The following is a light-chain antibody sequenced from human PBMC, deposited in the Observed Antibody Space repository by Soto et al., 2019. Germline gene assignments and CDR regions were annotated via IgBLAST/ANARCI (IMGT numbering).Light chain of an antibody. CDR3: QQYDNLPIT. J-gene: IGKJ5*01. V-gene: IGKV1-33*01. CDR2: DAS. CDR1: QDISNY. Sequence: IQMTQSPSCLSASVGDRVTITCQASQDISNYLNWYQQKPGKAPKLLIYDASNLETGVPSRFSGSGSGTDFTFTISSLQPEDIATYYCQQYDNLPITFGQGTRLEIK.